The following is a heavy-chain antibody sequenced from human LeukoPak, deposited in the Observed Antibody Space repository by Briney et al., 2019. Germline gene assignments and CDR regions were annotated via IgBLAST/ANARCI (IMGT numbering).Heavy chain of an antibody. CDR3: EVRMAVAGHPAFDY. Sequence: ASVKVSCKASGYTFTGYYVHWVRQAPGQGLEGMGWINPNSGGTNYAQKFQGRVTMTRDTSISTAYMELSRLRSDDTAVYYCEVRMAVAGHPAFDYWGQGTLVTVSS. J-gene: IGHJ4*02. V-gene: IGHV1-2*02. CDR1: GYTFTGYY. D-gene: IGHD6-19*01. CDR2: INPNSGGT.